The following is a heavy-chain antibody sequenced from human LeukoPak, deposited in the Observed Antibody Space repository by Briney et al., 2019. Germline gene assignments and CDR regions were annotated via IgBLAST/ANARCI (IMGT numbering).Heavy chain of an antibody. Sequence: GASVKVSCKASGYTFTSYGISWVRQAPGQGLEWMGWISAYNGNTNYAQKLQGRVTMTTDTSTSTAYMELRSLRSDDTAVYYCARERGWELLWEQAHGWFDPWGQGTLVTVSS. V-gene: IGHV1-18*01. J-gene: IGHJ5*02. D-gene: IGHD1-26*01. CDR1: GYTFTSYG. CDR2: ISAYNGNT. CDR3: ARERGWELLWEQAHGWFDP.